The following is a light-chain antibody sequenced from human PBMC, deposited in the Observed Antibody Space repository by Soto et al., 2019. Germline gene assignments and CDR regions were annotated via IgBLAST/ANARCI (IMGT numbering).Light chain of an antibody. J-gene: IGLJ2*01. Sequence: QSVLTQPPSVSGAPGQRVTISCTGSSSNIGAAYDVPWYQQLPGTAPKLLIYGNSNRPSGVSDRFSGSKSGTSASLAITGVQADDEADYYCQSYDSSLGEPVFGGGTKVTVL. V-gene: IGLV1-40*01. CDR3: QSYDSSLGEPV. CDR2: GNS. CDR1: SSNIGAAYD.